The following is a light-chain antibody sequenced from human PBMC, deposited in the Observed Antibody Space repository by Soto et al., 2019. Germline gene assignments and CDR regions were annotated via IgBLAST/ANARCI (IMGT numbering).Light chain of an antibody. V-gene: IGLV2-14*01. CDR2: EVF. Sequence: QSALTQPASVSGSPGQSITISCTGTSSDVGGYNYVSWYQHHPGKAPNLMIYEVFNRPSGVSNRFSGSKSGNTASLTISGLQAEDEGDYYCTSYASITPHVVFGGGTKLTVL. CDR3: TSYASITPHVV. J-gene: IGLJ2*01. CDR1: SSDVGGYNY.